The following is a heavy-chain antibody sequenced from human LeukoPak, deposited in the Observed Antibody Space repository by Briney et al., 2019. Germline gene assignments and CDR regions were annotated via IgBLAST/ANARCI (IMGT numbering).Heavy chain of an antibody. CDR2: IYPSGST. V-gene: IGHV4-4*07. Sequence: PSETLSLTCSVSGGSIKSYYWSWVRQAAGKGLEWIGRIYPSGSTNYNPSLKSRVNMSEDTSKNHFSLSLRSVTAADTAVYYCARGLGVAAADSWGQGILVTATS. D-gene: IGHD6-13*01. CDR3: ARGLGVAAADS. CDR1: GGSIKSYY. J-gene: IGHJ4*02.